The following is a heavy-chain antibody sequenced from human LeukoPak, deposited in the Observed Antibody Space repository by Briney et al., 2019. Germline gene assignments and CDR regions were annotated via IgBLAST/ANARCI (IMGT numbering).Heavy chain of an antibody. CDR2: ISPTGSTT. V-gene: IGHV3-74*01. CDR1: GFSFSGHW. CDR3: AKELRGYSYGEH. D-gene: IGHD5-18*01. Sequence: PGGSLRLSCTASGFSFSGHWMNWARQLPGKGLVWVSRISPTGSTTSYADSVKGRFTVSRDNAKNTLYLQMNSLRADDTAVYYCAKELRGYSYGEHWGQGTLVTVSS. J-gene: IGHJ4*02.